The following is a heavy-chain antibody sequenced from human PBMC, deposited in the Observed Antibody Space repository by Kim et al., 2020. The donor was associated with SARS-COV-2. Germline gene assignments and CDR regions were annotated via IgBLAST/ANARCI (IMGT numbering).Heavy chain of an antibody. CDR1: GGSISSGGYY. CDR3: ARAWYCSGGSCYINWYFDL. V-gene: IGHV4-31*03. CDR2: IYYSGST. Sequence: SETLSLTCTVSGGSISSGGYYWSWIRQHPGKGLEWIGYIYYSGSTYYNPSLKSRVTISVDTSKNQFSLKLSSVTAADTAVYYCARAWYCSGGSCYINWYFDLWGRGTLVTVSS. D-gene: IGHD2-15*01. J-gene: IGHJ2*01.